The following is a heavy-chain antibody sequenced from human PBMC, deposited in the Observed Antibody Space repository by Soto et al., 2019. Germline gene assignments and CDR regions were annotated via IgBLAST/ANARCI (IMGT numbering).Heavy chain of an antibody. CDR2: INHSGST. CDR1: GGSFSGYY. D-gene: IGHD4-4*01. J-gene: IGHJ5*02. Sequence: QVQLQQWGAGLLKPSETLSLTCAVYGGSFSGYYWSWIRQPPGKGLEWIGEINHSGSTNYNPSLKGRVPISVDTSKNQFSLKQSSVTAADTAVYYCASVWSLLLTTVTTISWFDPWGQGTLVTVSS. V-gene: IGHV4-34*01. CDR3: ASVWSLLLTTVTTISWFDP.